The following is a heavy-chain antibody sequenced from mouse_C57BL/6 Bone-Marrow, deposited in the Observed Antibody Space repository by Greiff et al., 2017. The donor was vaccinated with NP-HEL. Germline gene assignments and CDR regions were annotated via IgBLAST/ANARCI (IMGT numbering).Heavy chain of an antibody. CDR1: GFNIKDDY. CDR3: TTCDCYYSYYFDY. D-gene: IGHD2-3*01. Sequence: VQLQQSGAELVRPGASVKLSCTASGFNIKDDYMHWVKQRPEQGLEWIGWIDPENGDTEYASKFQGKATITADTSSNTAYLQLSSLTSEDTAVYYCTTCDCYYSYYFDYWGQGTTLTVSS. V-gene: IGHV14-4*01. J-gene: IGHJ2*01. CDR2: IDPENGDT.